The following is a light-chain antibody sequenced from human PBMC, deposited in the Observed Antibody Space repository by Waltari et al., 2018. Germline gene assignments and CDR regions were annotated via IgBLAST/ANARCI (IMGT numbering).Light chain of an antibody. CDR1: KLGDKY. CDR2: QDT. Sequence: SYELTQPPSVSVSPGQTASITCSGDKLGDKYACWYQHRPGQSPVLVIYQDTKRPSGCPDRFSGSNAGNTATLTISGTQAMDEADYSCQAWDSSVVFGGGTKLTVL. V-gene: IGLV3-1*01. J-gene: IGLJ2*01. CDR3: QAWDSSVV.